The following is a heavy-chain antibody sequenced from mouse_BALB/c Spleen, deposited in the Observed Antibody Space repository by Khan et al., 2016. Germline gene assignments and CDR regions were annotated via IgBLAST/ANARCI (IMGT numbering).Heavy chain of an antibody. CDR1: GYSITSGYG. V-gene: IGHV3-2*02. D-gene: IGHD1-2*01. Sequence: EVQLQESGPGLVKPSQSLSLTCTVTGYSITSGYGWNWIRQFPGNKLEWMGYISYSGSTNYNPSLTSRTSITRHTSKNQFFLQLNSVTTEDTATYYCARTARIKYWGQGTTLTVSS. CDR3: ARTARIKY. J-gene: IGHJ2*01. CDR2: ISYSGST.